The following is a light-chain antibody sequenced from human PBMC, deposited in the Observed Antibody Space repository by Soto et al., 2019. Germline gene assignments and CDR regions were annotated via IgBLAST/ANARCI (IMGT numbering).Light chain of an antibody. CDR2: EGS. J-gene: IGLJ1*01. CDR3: CSYAGSTTLYV. Sequence: QSALTQPASVSGSPGQSITISCTGTSSDLGSYNLVSWYQQHPDKAPKLMIYEGSQRPSGVSNRFSGSKSGNTASLTISGLQAEDEADYYCCSYAGSTTLYVFGTGTQLTVL. V-gene: IGLV2-23*01. CDR1: SSDLGSYNL.